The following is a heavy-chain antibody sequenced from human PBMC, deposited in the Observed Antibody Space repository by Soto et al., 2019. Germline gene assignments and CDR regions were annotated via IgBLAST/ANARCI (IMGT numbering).Heavy chain of an antibody. CDR3: AIIRGFGKGSGRSSSWYALDY. CDR1: GGTFSSYA. J-gene: IGHJ4*02. CDR2: IIPIFGTV. D-gene: IGHD6-13*01. Sequence: QVQLVQSGAEVKKPGSSVKVSCKASGGTFSSYAISWVRQAPGQGLEWMGGIIPIFGTVNCAQKLQGRVTITADESTSTAYMELSSLRSEDTAVYYCAIIRGFGKGSGRSSSWYALDYWGQGTLVTVSS. V-gene: IGHV1-69*12.